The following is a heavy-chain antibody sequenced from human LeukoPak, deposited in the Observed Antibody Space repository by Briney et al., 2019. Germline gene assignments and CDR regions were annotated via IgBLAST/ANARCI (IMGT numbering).Heavy chain of an antibody. Sequence: SGTLSLTCTVSGSSISSYYWSWIRQPAGKGLEWIGRIYTSGSTNYNPSLKSRVTMSVDTSKNQFSLKLSSVTAADTAVYYCARDQPLWEPQTFDYWGQGTLVTVSS. D-gene: IGHD1-26*01. CDR1: GSSISSYY. J-gene: IGHJ4*02. CDR3: ARDQPLWEPQTFDY. V-gene: IGHV4-4*07. CDR2: IYTSGST.